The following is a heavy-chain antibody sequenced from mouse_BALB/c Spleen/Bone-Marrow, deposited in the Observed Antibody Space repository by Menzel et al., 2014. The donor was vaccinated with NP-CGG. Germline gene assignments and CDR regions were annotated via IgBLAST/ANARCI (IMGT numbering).Heavy chain of an antibody. V-gene: IGHV5-6*03. CDR1: GFXXXXXV. Sequence: VKLMESGGGLVKPGGSLKLSCAASGFXXXXXVXXXXRXXPEKXEXXVATISSGGTYTFYPDSVKGRFTISRDNAKNTLYXXMXSXXXXXTAMYYXARRGEISLLRPRYFDVWGAGTTVTVSS. CDR3: ARRGEISLLRPRYFDV. CDR2: ISSGGTYT. D-gene: IGHD1-2*01. J-gene: IGHJ1*01.